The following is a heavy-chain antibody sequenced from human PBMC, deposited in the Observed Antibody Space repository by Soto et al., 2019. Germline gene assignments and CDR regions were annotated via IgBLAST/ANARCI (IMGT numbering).Heavy chain of an antibody. Sequence: SVKVSCKASGGTFSSYAISWVRQAPGQGLEWMGGIIPIFGTANYAQKFQGGVTITADKSTSTAYMELSSLRSEDTAVYYCARGGDIVLIDNWFDPWGQGTLVTVSS. V-gene: IGHV1-69*06. D-gene: IGHD2-8*01. J-gene: IGHJ5*02. CDR3: ARGGDIVLIDNWFDP. CDR2: IIPIFGTA. CDR1: GGTFSSYA.